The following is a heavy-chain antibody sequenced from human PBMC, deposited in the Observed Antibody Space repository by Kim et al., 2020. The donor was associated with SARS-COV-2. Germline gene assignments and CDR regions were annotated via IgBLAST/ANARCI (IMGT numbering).Heavy chain of an antibody. J-gene: IGHJ5*02. CDR2: VNSANGNT. Sequence: GESLKISCKASGYSFTTAAIHWVRQAPGQSLDWMGYVNSANGNTQYSQKFAGRVTITRDTSANLAYMELTTLTSEDTAVYYCARGYGSGGLWIWFDTWGQGTLVTVSS. V-gene: IGHV1-3*04. D-gene: IGHD3-10*01. CDR3: ARGYGSGGLWIWFDT. CDR1: GYSFTTAA.